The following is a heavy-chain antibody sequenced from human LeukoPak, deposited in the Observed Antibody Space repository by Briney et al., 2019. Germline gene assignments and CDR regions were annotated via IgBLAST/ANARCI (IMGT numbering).Heavy chain of an antibody. CDR2: IYYSGST. Sequence: SETLSLTCTVSGGSISSYYWSWIRQPPGKGLEWIGYIYYSGSTNYSPSLKSRLTISVDTSKNQFSLKLSSVTAADTAVYYCARENYFDYWGQGTLVTVSS. J-gene: IGHJ4*02. CDR3: ARENYFDY. CDR1: GGSISSYY. V-gene: IGHV4-59*01.